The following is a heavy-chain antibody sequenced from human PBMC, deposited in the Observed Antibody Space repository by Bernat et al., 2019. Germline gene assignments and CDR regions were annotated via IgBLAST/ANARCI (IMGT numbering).Heavy chain of an antibody. CDR3: ATGPADFDY. Sequence: QVQLVQSGAEVKKPGASVKVSCKVSGYTLTELSMHWVRQAPGKGLEWMGGFEPEDGETIYAQKFQGRVNMTEDPSTDTAYMELSSLRSEDTAVYYCATGPADFDYWGQGTLVTVSS. CDR2: FEPEDGET. CDR1: GYTLTELS. V-gene: IGHV1-24*01. J-gene: IGHJ4*02.